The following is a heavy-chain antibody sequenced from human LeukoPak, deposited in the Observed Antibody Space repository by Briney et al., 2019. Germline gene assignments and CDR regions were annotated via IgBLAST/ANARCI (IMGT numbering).Heavy chain of an antibody. CDR3: TGHHQAYRRTY. CDR1: GFTFSSYW. V-gene: IGHV3-74*01. J-gene: IGHJ4*02. CDR2: ISTDASST. Sequence: GGSLRLSCAGSGFTFSSYWMHWVRQAPGKGLVWVSRISTDASSTTYADSVKGRFTISRDNAKGTLYLQMSSLRAEDTAVYYRTGHHQAYRRTYWGQGTLVTVSS. D-gene: IGHD1-14*01.